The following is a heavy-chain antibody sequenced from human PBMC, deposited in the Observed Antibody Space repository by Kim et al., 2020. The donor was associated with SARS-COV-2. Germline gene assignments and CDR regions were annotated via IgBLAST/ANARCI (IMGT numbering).Heavy chain of an antibody. V-gene: IGHV3-33*01. CDR2: IWFDGSNE. CDR1: GFTFSNYG. D-gene: IGHD3-3*01. CDR3: TSEAIVGVGSGQNYLDY. J-gene: IGHJ4*02. Sequence: GGSLRLSCAASGFTFSNYGMHWVRQAPGKGLEWVTHIWFDGSNEKYVDSVKGRFTISRDNSKNTVYLQMNSLRAEDTAVYYCTSEAIVGVGSGQNYLDYWGQGTLVTVSS.